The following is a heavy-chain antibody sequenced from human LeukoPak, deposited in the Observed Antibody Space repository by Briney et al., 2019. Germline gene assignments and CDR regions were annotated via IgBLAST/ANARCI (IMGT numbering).Heavy chain of an antibody. D-gene: IGHD3-3*01. J-gene: IGHJ4*02. Sequence: LETLSLTCTVSGGSISSSSYYWGWLRQPPGEGLEWIGSSYYSGSTYYNPSLKSRVTISVDTSKNQFSLKLSSVTAADTAVYYCARHSPPNWSGYYTPFDYWGQGTLVTVSS. CDR3: ARHSPPNWSGYYTPFDY. V-gene: IGHV4-39*01. CDR1: GGSISSSSYY. CDR2: SYYSGST.